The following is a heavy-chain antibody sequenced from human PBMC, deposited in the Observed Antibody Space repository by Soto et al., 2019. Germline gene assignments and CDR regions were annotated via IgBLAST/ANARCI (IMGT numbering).Heavy chain of an antibody. J-gene: IGHJ4*02. CDR1: GGSLCSSSW. CDR3: ARDSRAAAGNRRYCFDY. Sequence: PSESLSLTCALSGGSLCSSSWWRWLRQPPGKGLEWIGEIYHTANTNYNPSLERLVTIPVDKSKDHFSLHLTSVTTPDTAGPSCARDSRAAAGNRRYCFDYWGQGTLVTVSS. D-gene: IGHD6-13*01. CDR2: IYHTANT. V-gene: IGHV4-4*02.